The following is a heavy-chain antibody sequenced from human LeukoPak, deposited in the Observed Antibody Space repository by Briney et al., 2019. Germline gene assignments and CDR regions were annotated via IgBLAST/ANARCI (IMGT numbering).Heavy chain of an antibody. CDR2: INWNGGST. D-gene: IGHD6-19*01. CDR1: GFTFDDYG. CDR3: ARAPLYSSGWDFDY. J-gene: IGHJ4*02. Sequence: GGSLRLSRAASGFTFDDYGMSWVRQAPGKGLEWVSGINWNGGSTGYADSVKGRFTISRDNAKNSLYLQMNSLRAEDTALYYCARAPLYSSGWDFDYWGQGTLVTVSS. V-gene: IGHV3-20*04.